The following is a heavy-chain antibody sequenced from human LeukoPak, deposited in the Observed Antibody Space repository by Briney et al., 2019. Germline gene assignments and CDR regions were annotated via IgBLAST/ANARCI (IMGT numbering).Heavy chain of an antibody. V-gene: IGHV1-69*04. CDR3: ARENDYGDFSPDY. Sequence: ISWVAQSLKQGIEWMGRIIPILGRANYAQKFQGRVAITADQSTSTAYMAPSSLRSEHPPVYYCARENDYGDFSPDYWGHGTLVTVSS. J-gene: IGHJ4*01. CDR2: IIPILGRA. D-gene: IGHD4-17*01.